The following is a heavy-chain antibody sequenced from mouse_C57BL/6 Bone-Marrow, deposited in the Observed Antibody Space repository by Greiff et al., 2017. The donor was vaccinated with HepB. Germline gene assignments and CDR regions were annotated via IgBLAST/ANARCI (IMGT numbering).Heavy chain of an antibody. CDR1: GYTFTSYW. J-gene: IGHJ3*01. D-gene: IGHD2-1*01. Sequence: QVQLQQPGAELVKPGASVKLSCKASGYTFTSYWMHWVKQRPGQGLEWIGMIHPNSGSTNYNEKFKSKATLTVDKSSSTAYMQLSSLTSEESAVYYCARRAIYYGNSWFAYWGQGTLVTVSA. CDR2: IHPNSGST. CDR3: ARRAIYYGNSWFAY. V-gene: IGHV1-64*01.